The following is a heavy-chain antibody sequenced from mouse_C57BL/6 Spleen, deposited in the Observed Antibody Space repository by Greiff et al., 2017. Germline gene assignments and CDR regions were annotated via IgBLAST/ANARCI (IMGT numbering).Heavy chain of an antibody. V-gene: IGHV1-82*01. CDR3: AKAYGNYAWLAY. Sequence: QVQLQQSGPELVKPGASVKISCKASGYAFSSSWMNWVKQRPGKGLEWIGRIYPGDGDTNYNGKFKGKATLTADKSSSTAYMQLSSLTSEDSAVYFWAKAYGNYAWLAYWGQGTLVTVSA. CDR1: GYAFSSSW. J-gene: IGHJ3*01. D-gene: IGHD2-1*01. CDR2: IYPGDGDT.